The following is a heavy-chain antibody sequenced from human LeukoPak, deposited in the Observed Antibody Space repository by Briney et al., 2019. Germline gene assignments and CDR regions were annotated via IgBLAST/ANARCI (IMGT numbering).Heavy chain of an antibody. D-gene: IGHD3-10*01. J-gene: IGHJ5*02. CDR2: IYSGGNT. CDR1: GFSVSNTY. V-gene: IGHV3-53*01. CDR3: AKGDYYAS. Sequence: TGGSLRLSCAASGFSVSNTYMSWVRQAPGKGLEWVSIIYSGGNTYYADSVKGRFTISRDNSKNTLYLQMNSLRAEDTAVYYCAKGDYYASWGQGTLATVSS.